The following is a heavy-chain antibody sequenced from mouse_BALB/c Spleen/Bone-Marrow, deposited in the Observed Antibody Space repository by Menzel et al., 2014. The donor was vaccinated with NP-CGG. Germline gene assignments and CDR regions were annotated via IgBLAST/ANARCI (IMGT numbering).Heavy chain of an antibody. J-gene: IGHJ1*01. CDR1: GYTFTSYY. CDR3: TRSYYGNYFDV. Sequence: QVQLQQSGAELVKPGASVKLSCKASGYTFTSYYMYWVKQRPGQGLEWIGEINPSNGGTNFNEKFKSKATLTVDKSSSTAYMQLSSLTSEDSAVYYCTRSYYGNYFDVWGAGTTVNVSS. CDR2: INPSNGGT. V-gene: IGHV1S81*02. D-gene: IGHD2-1*01.